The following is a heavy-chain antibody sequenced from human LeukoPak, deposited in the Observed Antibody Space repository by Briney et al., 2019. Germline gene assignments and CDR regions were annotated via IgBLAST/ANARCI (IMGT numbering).Heavy chain of an antibody. D-gene: IGHD3-3*01. J-gene: IGHJ6*02. V-gene: IGHV4-31*03. Sequence: PSETLSLTCTVSGGSISSGGYYWSWIRQHPGQGLEWIGYIYYSGSTYYNPSLKSRVTISVDTSKNQFSLKLSSVTAADTVVYYCARTTMSGFYYYYYGMDVWGQGTTVTVSS. CDR2: IYYSGST. CDR3: ARTTMSGFYYYYYGMDV. CDR1: GGSISSGGYY.